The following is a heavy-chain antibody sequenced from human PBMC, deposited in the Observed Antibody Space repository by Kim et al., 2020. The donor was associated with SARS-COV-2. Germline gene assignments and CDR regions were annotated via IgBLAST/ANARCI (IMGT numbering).Heavy chain of an antibody. Sequence: VKDRFTISRDDSKRIAYLQMNSLKTEDTAVYYCTRDRDFGYYYYGMDVWGQGTTVTVSS. J-gene: IGHJ6*02. CDR3: TRDRDFGYYYYGMDV. V-gene: IGHV3-49*02. D-gene: IGHD3-9*01.